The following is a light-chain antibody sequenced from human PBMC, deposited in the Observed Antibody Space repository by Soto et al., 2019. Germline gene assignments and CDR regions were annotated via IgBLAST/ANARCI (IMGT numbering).Light chain of an antibody. J-gene: IGKJ5*01. V-gene: IGKV1-27*01. Sequence: DIQMTQSPSSLSASVGDRVTITCRASQGIRNYLAWYQQKPGKVPKLLIYAASTLQSGVPSRFSGSGSGTDFTLTISSLQPEDVATYYCQKYNSAPHPFGQGTRLEIK. CDR2: AAS. CDR1: QGIRNY. CDR3: QKYNSAPHP.